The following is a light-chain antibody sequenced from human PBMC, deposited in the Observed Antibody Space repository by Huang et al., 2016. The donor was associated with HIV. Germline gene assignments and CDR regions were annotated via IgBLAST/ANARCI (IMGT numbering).Light chain of an antibody. CDR1: QSVSSSY. V-gene: IGKV3-20*01. J-gene: IGKJ3*01. CDR3: QHYGGSPPFT. Sequence: EIVLTQSPGTLSLSPGERATLACRASQSVSSSYFAWYQQKPGQTPRLLIFGVSNRATDIPDRFTGSGSGTDFTLTISRLEPEDFAVYYCQHYGGSPPFTFGPGTKVDIK. CDR2: GVS.